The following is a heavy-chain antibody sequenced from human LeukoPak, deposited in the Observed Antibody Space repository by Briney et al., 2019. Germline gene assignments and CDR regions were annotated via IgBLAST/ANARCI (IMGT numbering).Heavy chain of an antibody. CDR1: GFTFSSYG. D-gene: IGHD3-22*01. J-gene: IGHJ4*02. CDR2: ISYDGSNK. Sequence: GGSLRLSCAASGFTFSSYGMHWVRQAPGKGLEWVAVISYDGSNKYYADSVKGRFTISRDNSKNTLYLQMNSLRAEDTAVYYCAKETVLKGYYDSSGYLALDYWGQGTLVTVSS. CDR3: AKETVLKGYYDSSGYLALDY. V-gene: IGHV3-30*18.